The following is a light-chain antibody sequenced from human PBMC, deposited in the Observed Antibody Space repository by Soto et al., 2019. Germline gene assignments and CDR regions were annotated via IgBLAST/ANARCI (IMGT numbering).Light chain of an antibody. CDR3: HRYHISPYT. V-gene: IGKV1-5*03. Sequence: DIQMTQSPSTLSASVGDSVTITCRASRSINSWLAWYQQKPGKAPKLLIYRASTLESGVPSRFSGSGSGTEFTLTITNVQPDDFATYYFHRYHISPYTFVRGTKLEI. CDR1: RSINSW. CDR2: RAS. J-gene: IGKJ2*01.